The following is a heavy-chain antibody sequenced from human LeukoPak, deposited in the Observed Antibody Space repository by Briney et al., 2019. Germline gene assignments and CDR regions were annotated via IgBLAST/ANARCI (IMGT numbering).Heavy chain of an antibody. CDR2: IYYSGST. V-gene: IGHV4-31*03. J-gene: IGHJ5*02. CDR3: ARVDTAMAAFDP. Sequence: SETLSLTCTVSGGSISSGGYYWSWIRQHPGKGLEWIGYIYYSGSTYYNPSLKSRVTISVDTSKNQFSLKLSSVTAADTAVYYCARVDTAMAAFDPWGQGTLVTVSS. CDR1: GGSISSGGYY. D-gene: IGHD5-18*01.